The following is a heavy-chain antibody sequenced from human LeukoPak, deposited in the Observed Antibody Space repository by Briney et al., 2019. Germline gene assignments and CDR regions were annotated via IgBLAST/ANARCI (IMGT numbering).Heavy chain of an antibody. CDR2: INHSGST. CDR3: ARDHGTSAWYFY. Sequence: SETLSLTCAVYGGSFSGYYWSWIRQPPGKGLEWIGEINHSGSTNYNPSLKSRVTISVDTSKNQLSLRLSSVTAADKAVYFCARDHGTSAWYFYWGQGTLVSVSS. J-gene: IGHJ4*02. CDR1: GGSFSGYY. D-gene: IGHD6-13*01. V-gene: IGHV4-34*01.